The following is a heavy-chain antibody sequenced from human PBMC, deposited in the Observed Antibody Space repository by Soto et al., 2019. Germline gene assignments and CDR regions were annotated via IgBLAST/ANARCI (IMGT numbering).Heavy chain of an antibody. CDR1: GDSISTVDYF. D-gene: IGHD2-15*01. J-gene: IGHJ5*01. CDR2: IYKSATT. CDR3: ARGRYCLTGRCLPNWFDS. Sequence: SSEPLSLTCSVSGDSISTVDYFWAWIRQPPGQALEYIGYIYKSATTYYNPSFESRVAISLDTSKSQFSLNVTSVTAADTAVYFCARGRYCLTGRCLPNWFDSWGQGTLVTVSS. V-gene: IGHV4-30-4*01.